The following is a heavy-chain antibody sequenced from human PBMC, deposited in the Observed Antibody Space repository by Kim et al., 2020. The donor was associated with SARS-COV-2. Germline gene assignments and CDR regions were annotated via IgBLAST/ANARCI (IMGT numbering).Heavy chain of an antibody. J-gene: IGHJ1*01. V-gene: IGHV3-30*18. D-gene: IGHD6-19*01. CDR2: ISYDGSNK. Sequence: GGSLRLSCAASGFTFSSYGMHWVRQAPGKGLEWVAVISYDGSNKYYADSVKGRFTISRDNSKNTLYLQMNSLRAEDTAVYYCAKASVQWLDRSAEYFQHWGASTLVTVSS. CDR3: AKASVQWLDRSAEYFQH. CDR1: GFTFSSYG.